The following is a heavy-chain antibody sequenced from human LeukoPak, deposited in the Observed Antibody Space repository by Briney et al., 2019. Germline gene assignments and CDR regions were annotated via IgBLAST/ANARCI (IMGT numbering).Heavy chain of an antibody. CDR1: GFTFSSYA. CDR2: ISYDGSNK. V-gene: IGHV3-30-3*01. D-gene: IGHD2-2*02. J-gene: IGHJ4*02. Sequence: GGSLRLSCAASGFTFSSYAMHRVRQAPGKGLEWVAVISYDGSNKYYADSVKGRFTISRDNSKNTLYLQMNSLRAEDTAVYYCAKDLGREVYCSSTSCYMNYWGQGTLVTVSS. CDR3: AKDLGREVYCSSTSCYMNY.